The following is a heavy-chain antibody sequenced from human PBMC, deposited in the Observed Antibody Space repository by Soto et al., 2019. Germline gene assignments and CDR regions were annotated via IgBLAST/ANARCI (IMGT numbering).Heavy chain of an antibody. Sequence: PSETLSLTCAVYGGSFSGYYWSWIRQPPGKGLEWIGEINHSGSTNYNPSLKSRVTISVDTSKNQFSLKLSSVTAAGTAVYYCARGSSGYSYGYSWFDPWGQGTLVTVSS. CDR1: GGSFSGYY. CDR2: INHSGST. D-gene: IGHD5-18*01. CDR3: ARGSSGYSYGYSWFDP. V-gene: IGHV4-34*01. J-gene: IGHJ5*02.